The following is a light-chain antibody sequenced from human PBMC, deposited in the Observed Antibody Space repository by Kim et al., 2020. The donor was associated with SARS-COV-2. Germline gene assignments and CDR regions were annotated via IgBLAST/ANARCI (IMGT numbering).Light chain of an antibody. CDR3: QQYNNWPRIFT. CDR2: GAS. V-gene: IGKV3-15*01. J-gene: IGKJ3*01. Sequence: EIVMTQSPATLSVSSGERATLSCRASQSVGSNLAWYQQKPGQAPRLLIYGASTRATGIPARFSGSGSGTEFTLTISSLQSEDFAVYYCQQYNNWPRIFTFGPGTKVDIK. CDR1: QSVGSN.